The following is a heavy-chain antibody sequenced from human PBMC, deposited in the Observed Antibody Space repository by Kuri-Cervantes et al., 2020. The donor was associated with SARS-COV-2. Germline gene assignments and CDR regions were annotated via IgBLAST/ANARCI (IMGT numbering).Heavy chain of an antibody. CDR3: AREGVVWFGGYFDY. CDR1: GGTFSTYA. Sequence: SVKVSCKASGGTFSTYAISWVRQAPGQGLEWMGRIIPIFGTTNFPQKFQGRVTFTADESTSTAYMELSSLRSDDTAVYYCAREGVVWFGGYFDYWGQGTLVTVSS. CDR2: IIPIFGTT. D-gene: IGHD3-10*01. V-gene: IGHV1-69*13. J-gene: IGHJ4*02.